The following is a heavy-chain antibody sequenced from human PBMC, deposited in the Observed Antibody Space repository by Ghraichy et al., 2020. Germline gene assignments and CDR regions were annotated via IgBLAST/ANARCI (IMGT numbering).Heavy chain of an antibody. J-gene: IGHJ6*02. CDR2: ISYDGSNK. V-gene: IGHV3-30*18. D-gene: IGHD2-15*01. CDR3: AKDLKQGVRYCSGGSCYFGMDV. CDR1: GFTFSSYG. Sequence: GGSLRLSCAASGFTFSSYGMHWVRQAPGKGLEWVAVISYDGSNKYYADSVKGRFTISRDNSKNTLYLQMNSLRAEDTAVYYCAKDLKQGVRYCSGGSCYFGMDVWGQGTTVTVSS.